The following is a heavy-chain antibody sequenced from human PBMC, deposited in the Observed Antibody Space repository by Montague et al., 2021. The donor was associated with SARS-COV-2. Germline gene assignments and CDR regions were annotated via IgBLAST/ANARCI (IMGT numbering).Heavy chain of an antibody. J-gene: IGHJ6*02. CDR2: ILDGGQS. D-gene: IGHD6-19*01. CDR1: GFTFSTHA. CDR3: ARDALAVAGNYYYYGMDV. Sequence: SLRLSCAASGFTFSTHAMAWVRQAPGKGLEWVSGILDGGQSYYLHSVRGRFTISRDNSRDTVYLQMNSLRAEDTAVYYCARDALAVAGNYYYYGMDVWGQGTTVTVSS. V-gene: IGHV3-23*01.